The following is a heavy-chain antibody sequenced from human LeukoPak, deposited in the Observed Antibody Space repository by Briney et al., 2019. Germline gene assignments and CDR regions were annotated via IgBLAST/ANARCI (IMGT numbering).Heavy chain of an antibody. CDR1: GLTFSNAW. CDR2: IKNKADGGTT. J-gene: IGHJ4*02. D-gene: IGHD4-17*01. CDR3: TTDPGDYPDY. Sequence: RTGGSLRLSCAASGLTFSNAWMTWVRQAPGKGLEWVGRIKNKADGGTTEYAAPVKGRFTISRDDSKNTLYLQMNSLKTEDTGMYYCTTDPGDYPDYWDQGTLVTVSS. V-gene: IGHV3-15*01.